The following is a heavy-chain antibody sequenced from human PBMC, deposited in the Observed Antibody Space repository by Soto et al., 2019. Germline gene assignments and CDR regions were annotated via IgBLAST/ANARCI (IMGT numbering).Heavy chain of an antibody. CDR1: GFTFNCYA. V-gene: IGHV3-23*01. CDR2: ISASGDST. Sequence: GGSLRLSCAASGFTFNCYAMSWVRQAPGKGLEWVSAISASGDSTYYADAVKGRFTISRDNSKNTLYLEMNSLRAEDTALYYCYKSPLYYRRGFFWFDPWGQGTLVTVSS. CDR3: YKSPLYYRRGFFWFDP. D-gene: IGHD2-2*02. J-gene: IGHJ5*02.